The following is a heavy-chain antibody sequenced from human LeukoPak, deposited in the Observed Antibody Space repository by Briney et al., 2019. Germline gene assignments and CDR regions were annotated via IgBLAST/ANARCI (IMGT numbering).Heavy chain of an antibody. CDR2: IYTSGST. Sequence: PSETLSLTCTVSGGSISSGSYYWSWIRQPAGKGLEWIGRIYTSGSTNYNPSLKSRVTISVDTSKNQFSLKLSSVTAADTAVYYCARSPNSMVGAVDYWGQGTLVTVSS. J-gene: IGHJ4*02. V-gene: IGHV4-61*02. CDR3: ARSPNSMVGAVDY. D-gene: IGHD1-26*01. CDR1: GGSISSGSYY.